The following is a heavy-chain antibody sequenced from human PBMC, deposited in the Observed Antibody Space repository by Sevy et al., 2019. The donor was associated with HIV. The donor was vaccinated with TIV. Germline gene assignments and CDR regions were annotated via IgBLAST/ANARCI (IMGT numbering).Heavy chain of an antibody. V-gene: IGHV3-72*01. CDR2: IRNRPNSYTT. J-gene: IGHJ6*03. Sequence: GGSLRLSCAASGFTFSDHYVEWVRQAPGKGLEWVGRIRNRPNSYTTEYAGSVKGRFTISRDDSRNSVYLQMNSLKTQDSAVYYCVRGPNCGVGGCQQTSPYCLDVWGKGATVTVSS. D-gene: IGHD2-15*01. CDR3: VRGPNCGVGGCQQTSPYCLDV. CDR1: GFTFSDHY.